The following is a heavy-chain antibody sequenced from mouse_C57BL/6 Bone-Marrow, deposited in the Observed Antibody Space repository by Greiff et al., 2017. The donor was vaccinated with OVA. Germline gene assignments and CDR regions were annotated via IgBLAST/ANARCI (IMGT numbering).Heavy chain of an antibody. CDR3: EFTTVVAGDFDD. J-gene: IGHJ2*01. V-gene: IGHV1-76*01. CDR2: IYPGSGNT. Sequence: QVQLQQSGAELVRPGASVKLSCKASGYTFTDYYINWVKQRPGQGLEWIARIYPGSGNTYYNEKFKGKATLTAEKSSSTAYMQLSSLTSEDSAVYFCEFTTVVAGDFDDWGQGTTLTVSS. CDR1: GYTFTDYY. D-gene: IGHD1-1*01.